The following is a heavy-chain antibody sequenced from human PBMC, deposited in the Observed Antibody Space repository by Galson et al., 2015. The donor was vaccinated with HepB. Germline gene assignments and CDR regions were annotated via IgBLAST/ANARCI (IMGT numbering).Heavy chain of an antibody. J-gene: IGHJ4*02. CDR2: ISYDGSNK. D-gene: IGHD1-7*01. CDR1: GFTFSSYG. CDR3: AKDLLELLYYFDY. V-gene: IGHV3-30*18. Sequence: SLRLSCAASGFTFSSYGMHWVRQAPGKGLEWVAVISYDGSNKYYADSVKGRFTISRDNSKNTLYLQMNSLRAEDTAVYYCAKDLLELLYYFDYWGQGTLVTVSS.